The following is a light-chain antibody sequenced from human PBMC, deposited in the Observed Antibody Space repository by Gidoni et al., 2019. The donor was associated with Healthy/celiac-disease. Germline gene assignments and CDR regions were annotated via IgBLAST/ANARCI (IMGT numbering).Light chain of an antibody. CDR2: DAS. CDR1: QDISNY. V-gene: IGKV1-33*01. Sequence: DIQMTQSPSSLSASVGDRVTITCQASQDISNYLNWYQQKPGKAPKLLNYDASKLETGVPSRFSGSGSGKDFTFTSSSLQPEDIATYYCQQYDNLPYTFGQGTKLEIK. J-gene: IGKJ2*01. CDR3: QQYDNLPYT.